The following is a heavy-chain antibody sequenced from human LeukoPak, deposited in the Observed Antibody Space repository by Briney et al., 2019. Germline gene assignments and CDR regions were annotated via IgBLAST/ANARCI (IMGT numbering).Heavy chain of an antibody. V-gene: IGHV6-1*01. J-gene: IGHJ4*02. D-gene: IGHD4-11*01. CDR1: GDSVSSNSAV. Sequence: SQTLSLTCAISGDSVSSNSAVWNWIRQSPSRGLQWLGRTYYRSKCYNDYAVSVKSRITINPDTSKTQFSLHLNSVTPEDPAVYYCSRKTVTGFDYWGQGTLVTVSS. CDR3: SRKTVTGFDY. CDR2: TYYRSKCYN.